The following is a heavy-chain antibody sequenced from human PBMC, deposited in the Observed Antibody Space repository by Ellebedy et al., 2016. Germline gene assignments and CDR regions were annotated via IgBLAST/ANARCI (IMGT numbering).Heavy chain of an antibody. CDR1: GFTFSDYY. J-gene: IGHJ6*02. D-gene: IGHD3-22*01. Sequence: GGSLRLXXAASGFTFSDYYMSWIRQAPGKGLEWVSYISSSGSTIYYADSVKGRFTISRDNAKNSLYLQMNSLRAEDTAVYYCAKDRHDSPTWGYGMDVWGQGTSVTVSS. CDR3: AKDRHDSPTWGYGMDV. V-gene: IGHV3-11*01. CDR2: ISSSGSTI.